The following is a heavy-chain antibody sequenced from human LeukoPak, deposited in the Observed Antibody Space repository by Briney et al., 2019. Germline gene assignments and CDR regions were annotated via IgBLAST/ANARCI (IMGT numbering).Heavy chain of an antibody. CDR1: GFTFSTYE. J-gene: IGHJ4*02. CDR2: ISSSGGTI. Sequence: QAGGSLRLSCAASGFTFSTYEMNWVRQAPGKGLEWASYISSSGGTIHYSDSVKGRFTISRDNAKNSLYLQMNSLRAEDTAVYYCVREVRREGDQFDYWGQGTLVTVSS. V-gene: IGHV3-48*03. D-gene: IGHD2-21*01. CDR3: VREVRREGDQFDY.